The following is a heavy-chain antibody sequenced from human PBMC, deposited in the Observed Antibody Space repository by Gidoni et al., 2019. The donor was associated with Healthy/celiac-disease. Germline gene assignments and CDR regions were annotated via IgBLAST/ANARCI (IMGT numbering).Heavy chain of an antibody. V-gene: IGHV4-39*01. CDR3: ARHLMAAAGDNYFDY. Sequence: QLQLQESGPGLVKPSETLSLTCTVSGGSISSSSYYWGWIRPPPGKGLECIGRIYYSGSTYYNPSRKSRVTISVDTSKNQFSLKLSSVTAADTAVYYCARHLMAAAGDNYFDYWGQGTLVTVSS. CDR2: IYYSGST. CDR1: GGSISSSSYY. D-gene: IGHD6-13*01. J-gene: IGHJ4*02.